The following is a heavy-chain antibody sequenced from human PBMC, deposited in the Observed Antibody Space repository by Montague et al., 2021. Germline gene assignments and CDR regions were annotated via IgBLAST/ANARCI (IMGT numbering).Heavy chain of an antibody. V-gene: IGHV5-51*01. Sequence: QSGAEVKKPGESLWISCKGSGYNFTNYRIAWGRQLPAKGLEWMGIIFPRDSHARYSLSFEGQVTFSVDTSLSTAYLHLSNLKASDTAMYYCARRLFDSRGVNWFDPWGPGTQVIVS. CDR3: ARRLFDSRGVNWFDP. CDR1: GYNFTNYR. CDR2: IFPRDSHA. D-gene: IGHD3-22*01. J-gene: IGHJ5*02.